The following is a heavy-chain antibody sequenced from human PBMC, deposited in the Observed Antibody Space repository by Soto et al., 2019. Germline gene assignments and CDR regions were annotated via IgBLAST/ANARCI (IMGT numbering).Heavy chain of an antibody. J-gene: IGHJ4*02. CDR2: ISYDGSNK. V-gene: IGHV3-30-3*01. Sequence: QVQLVESGGGVVQPGRSLRLSCAASGFTFSSYAMHWVRQAPGKGLEWVAVISYDGSNKYYADSVKGRFTISRDNSKNTLYLQMNSLRAEDTAVYYCARGGSSWYGRSYFDYWGQGTLVTVYS. CDR1: GFTFSSYA. CDR3: ARGGSSWYGRSYFDY. D-gene: IGHD6-13*01.